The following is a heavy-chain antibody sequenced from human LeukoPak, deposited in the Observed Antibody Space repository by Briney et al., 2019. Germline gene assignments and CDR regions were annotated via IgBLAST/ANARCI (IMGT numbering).Heavy chain of an antibody. D-gene: IGHD6-19*01. J-gene: IGHJ5*02. Sequence: GGSLRLSCAASGFTFSSYWMHGVRQTPGKGLMWVSRIHPDGSTTAYADSVKGRFTISRDNAKNTLYLQMNSLRVEDTAVYYCARDSAGLTWGQGTLVTVSS. CDR2: IHPDGSTT. V-gene: IGHV3-74*03. CDR1: GFTFSSYW. CDR3: ARDSAGLT.